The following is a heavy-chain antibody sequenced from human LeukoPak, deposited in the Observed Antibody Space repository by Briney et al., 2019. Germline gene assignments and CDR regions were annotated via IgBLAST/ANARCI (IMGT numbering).Heavy chain of an antibody. CDR1: GYTFTSYD. CDR2: MNPNSGNT. J-gene: IGHJ5*02. CDR3: ARDGEYCSGGSCWDWFDP. D-gene: IGHD2-15*01. Sequence: ASVKVSCKASGYTFTSYDINWVRQATGQGLEWMGWMNPNSGNTGYAQKFQGRVTMTRNTSISTAYMELSSLRSEATAGYYCARDGEYCSGGSCWDWFDPWGQGTLVTVSS. V-gene: IGHV1-8*01.